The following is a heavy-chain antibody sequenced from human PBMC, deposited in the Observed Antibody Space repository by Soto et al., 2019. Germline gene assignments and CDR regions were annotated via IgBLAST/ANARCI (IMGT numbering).Heavy chain of an antibody. V-gene: IGHV1-3*01. D-gene: IGHD6-13*01. CDR1: GYTYTSYS. Sequence: GASVKVTCKARGYTYTSYSMHWVRHAPGQRLEWMGWINAGNGNTKYSQKFQGRVTITRDTSASTAYMELSSLRSEDTAVYYCASARGGSSWPYYYYGMDVWGQGTTVTVSS. CDR3: ASARGGSSWPYYYYGMDV. J-gene: IGHJ6*02. CDR2: INAGNGNT.